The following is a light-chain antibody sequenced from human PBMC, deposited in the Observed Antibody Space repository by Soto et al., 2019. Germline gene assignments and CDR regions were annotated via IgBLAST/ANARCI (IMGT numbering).Light chain of an antibody. Sequence: EIVLTQSPGTLSLSPGERATLSCRASQRVSISYLAWYQQKPGQAPRLLIYGASSRATGIPDRFSGSGSGTDFTLTISRLEPEDFAVYYCQQYGSSSYTFGQGTKLEIK. V-gene: IGKV3-20*01. CDR2: GAS. CDR3: QQYGSSSYT. CDR1: QRVSISY. J-gene: IGKJ2*01.